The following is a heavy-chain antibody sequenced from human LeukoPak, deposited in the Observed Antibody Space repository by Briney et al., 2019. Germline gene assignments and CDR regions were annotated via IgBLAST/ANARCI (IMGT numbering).Heavy chain of an antibody. J-gene: IGHJ4*02. CDR2: IYYTGNT. CDR3: ARVLYYDSSSNYYFDY. Sequence: SETLSLTCGVSGGAITNYYWNWIRQAPGKGLEWLGYIYYTGNTTYNPSLKSRVTISVDTSKNQFSLKLSSVTAADTAVYYCARVLYYDSSSNYYFDYWGQGTLVTVSS. CDR1: GGAITNYY. D-gene: IGHD3-22*01. V-gene: IGHV4-59*01.